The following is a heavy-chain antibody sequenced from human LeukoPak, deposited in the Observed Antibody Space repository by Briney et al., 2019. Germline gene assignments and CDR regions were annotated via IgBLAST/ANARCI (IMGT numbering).Heavy chain of an antibody. Sequence: GVTLRLSCAASGFTFSDYAMTWVRQTPGKGLEWVSVISGGGDSTYYPDSMKGRFTISRDNSKNTLYLQMNSLRAEDTAVYYCARDQLGQWLARDAFDIWGQGTVVTVS. V-gene: IGHV3-23*01. D-gene: IGHD6-19*01. J-gene: IGHJ3*02. CDR3: ARDQLGQWLARDAFDI. CDR1: GFTFSDYA. CDR2: ISGGGDST.